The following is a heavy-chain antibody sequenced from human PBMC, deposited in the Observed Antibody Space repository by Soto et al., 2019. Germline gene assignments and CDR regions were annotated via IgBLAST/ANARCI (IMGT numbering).Heavy chain of an antibody. CDR1: GFTFSSYG. J-gene: IGHJ3*02. V-gene: IGHV3-33*01. CDR2: IWYDGSNK. CDR3: ARGEDIVVVPAALPSDAFDI. Sequence: QVQLVESGGGVVQPGRSLRLSCAASGFTFSSYGMHWVRQAPGKGLEWVAVIWYDGSNKYYADSVKGRFTISRDNSKNTLYLQRNSLRAEDTAVYYCARGEDIVVVPAALPSDAFDIWGQGTMVTVSS. D-gene: IGHD2-2*01.